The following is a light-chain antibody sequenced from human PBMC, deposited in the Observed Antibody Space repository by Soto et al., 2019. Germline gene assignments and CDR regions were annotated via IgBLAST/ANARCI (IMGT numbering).Light chain of an antibody. CDR2: RAS. Sequence: DIVMTQSPDSLAVSLGKRATINCKSSQSLLCTSNNKYCLSWFQQKPGQPPKLLIYRASTRESGVPDRFSGSGSGTDFTLTISSLQAEDVAVYYCQQYSDSPLTFGGGTKVEI. CDR1: QSLLCTSNNKYC. V-gene: IGKV4-1*01. CDR3: QQYSDSPLT. J-gene: IGKJ4*01.